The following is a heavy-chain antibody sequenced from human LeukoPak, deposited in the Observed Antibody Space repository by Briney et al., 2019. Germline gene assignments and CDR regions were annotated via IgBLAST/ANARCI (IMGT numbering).Heavy chain of an antibody. CDR2: IIPVSGTA. J-gene: IGHJ4*02. CDR3: ARLTRRDFTVTPEDY. Sequence: SVTVSCKASGGTFSGYAISWVRQAPGQGLEWMGGIIPVSGTANYAQNFQGRVTITADESTSTAYMELSSLRSEDTAVYYCARLTRRDFTVTPEDYWGQGTLVTVSS. CDR1: GGTFSGYA. D-gene: IGHD4-17*01. V-gene: IGHV1-69*13.